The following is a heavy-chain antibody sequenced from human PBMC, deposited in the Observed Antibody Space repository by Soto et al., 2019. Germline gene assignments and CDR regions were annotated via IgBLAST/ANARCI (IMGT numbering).Heavy chain of an antibody. J-gene: IGHJ5*02. CDR3: ARVLDIVVVPAARGWFDP. D-gene: IGHD2-2*03. CDR2: ISAYNGNT. CDR1: GYTFTSYG. V-gene: IGHV1-18*01. Sequence: ASVKVSCKASGYTFTSYGISWVRQAPGQGLEWMGWISAYNGNTNYEQKLQGRVTMTTDTSTSPAYMELRSLRSDDTAVYYCARVLDIVVVPAARGWFDPWGQGTLVTVSS.